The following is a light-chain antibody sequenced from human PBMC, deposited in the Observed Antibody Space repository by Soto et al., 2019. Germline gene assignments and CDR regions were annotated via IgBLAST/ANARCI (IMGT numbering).Light chain of an antibody. J-gene: IGKJ1*01. CDR2: AAS. CDR3: KQSKSAPQT. Sequence: DIQMTQSPSSLSGSVGDKITMTCRASQGIGNSLAWYQQKPGKVPKLLIYAASILQSGVPPRFNGRGSGTDITLTILSLRPEDAATYYCKQSKSAPQTFGQGTKVEI. V-gene: IGKV1-27*01. CDR1: QGIGNS.